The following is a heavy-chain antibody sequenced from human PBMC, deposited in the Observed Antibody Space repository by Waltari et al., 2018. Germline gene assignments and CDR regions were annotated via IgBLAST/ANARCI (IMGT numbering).Heavy chain of an antibody. CDR3: ARDSRSIAAAPVFFYWYFDL. V-gene: IGHV4-30-2*01. Sequence: QHPGKGLEWIGYIYHSGSTYYNPSLKSRVTISVDRSKNQFSLKLSSVTAADTAVYYCARDSRSIAAAPVFFYWYFDLWGRGTLVTVSS. CDR2: IYHSGST. D-gene: IGHD6-13*01. J-gene: IGHJ2*01.